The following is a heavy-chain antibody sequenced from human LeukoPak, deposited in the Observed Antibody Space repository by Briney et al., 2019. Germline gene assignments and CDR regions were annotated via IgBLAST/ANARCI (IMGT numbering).Heavy chain of an antibody. V-gene: IGHV3-23*01. Sequence: PGGSLRLSCAASGFTFSNSAMSWVRQAPGKGLEWVSTISGSGGSTYYADSVKGRFTISRGNSKSTLYLQINSLRAEDTAVYYCAKVGSGRTIDAFDIWGQGTMVTVSS. J-gene: IGHJ3*02. D-gene: IGHD6-19*01. CDR2: ISGSGGST. CDR1: GFTFSNSA. CDR3: AKVGSGRTIDAFDI.